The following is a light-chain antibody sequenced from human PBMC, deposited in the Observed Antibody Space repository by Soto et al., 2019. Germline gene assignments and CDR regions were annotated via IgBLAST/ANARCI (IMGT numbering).Light chain of an antibody. CDR2: DAS. CDR3: QQRSNWPSIT. Sequence: EIVFTQSPATLSFSPGEISALSCGGSPSVSSYLAWYQQKPGQAPRLLIYDASNRATGIPARFSGSGSGTDFTLTISSLEPEDFAVYYCQQRSNWPSITFGQGTRLEIK. J-gene: IGKJ5*01. V-gene: IGKV3-11*01. CDR1: PSVSSY.